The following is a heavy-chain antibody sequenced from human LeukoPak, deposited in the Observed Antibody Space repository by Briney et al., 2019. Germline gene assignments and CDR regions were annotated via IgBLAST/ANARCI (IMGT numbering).Heavy chain of an antibody. D-gene: IGHD6-13*01. V-gene: IGHV1-24*01. CDR2: FDPEDGET. CDR3: ATDNPGYSTSWYGAFDI. J-gene: IGHJ3*02. CDR1: GYTLTELS. Sequence: GASVKVSCKVSGYTLTELSMHWVRQAPGKGLEWMGGFDPEDGETIYAQKFQGRVIMTEDTSTDTAYMELSSPRSEDTAVYYCATDNPGYSTSWYGAFDIWGQGTMVTVSS.